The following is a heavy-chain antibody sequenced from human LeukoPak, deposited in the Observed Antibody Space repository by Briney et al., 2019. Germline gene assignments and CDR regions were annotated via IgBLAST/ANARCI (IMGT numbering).Heavy chain of an antibody. CDR3: ARGVSWSSGYYFFDY. V-gene: IGHV3-20*04. CDR2: INWNGGST. J-gene: IGHJ4*02. Sequence: PGGSLRLSCAASGFTFNGYWMSWVRQAPGKGLEWVSGINWNGGSTGYADSVKGRFTISRDNAKNSLYLQMNSLRAEDTALYYCARGVSWSSGYYFFDYWGQGTLVTVSS. CDR1: GFTFNGYW. D-gene: IGHD3-22*01.